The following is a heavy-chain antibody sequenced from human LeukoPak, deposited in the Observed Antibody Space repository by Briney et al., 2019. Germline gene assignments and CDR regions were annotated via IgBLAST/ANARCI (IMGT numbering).Heavy chain of an antibody. J-gene: IGHJ4*02. CDR2: IYYSGST. V-gene: IGHV4-39*01. CDR3: ARTSGSYLFDY. Sequence: SETLSLTCTVSGGSISSSSYYWGWIRQPPGTGLEWIGSIYYSGSTYYNPSLKSRVTISVDTSKNQFSLKLSSVTAADTAVYYCARTSGSYLFDYWGQGTLVTVSS. CDR1: GGSISSSSYY. D-gene: IGHD1-26*01.